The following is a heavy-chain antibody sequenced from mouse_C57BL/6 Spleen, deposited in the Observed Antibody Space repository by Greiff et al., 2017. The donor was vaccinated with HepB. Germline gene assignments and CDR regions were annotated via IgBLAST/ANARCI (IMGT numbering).Heavy chain of an antibody. CDR3: AREFRITTVVPFDY. D-gene: IGHD1-1*01. Sequence: QVQLQQSGTELVKPGASVKLSCKASGYTFTSYWMHWVKQRPGQGLEWIGNINPSNGGTNYNEKFKSKATLTVDKSSSTAYMQLSSLTSEDSAVYYCAREFRITTVVPFDYWGQGTTLTVSS. CDR2: INPSNGGT. V-gene: IGHV1-53*01. J-gene: IGHJ2*01. CDR1: GYTFTSYW.